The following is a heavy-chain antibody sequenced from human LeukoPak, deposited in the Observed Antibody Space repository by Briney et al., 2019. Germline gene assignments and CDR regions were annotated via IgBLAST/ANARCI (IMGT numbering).Heavy chain of an antibody. V-gene: IGHV5-51*01. Sequence: GESLKISCKGSGYTFTSYWIGWVRQMPGKGLEWMGIIHPGDSDTRYSPSFQGQVTISADKSISTAYLQWSSLKASDTAMYYCARHVAGIQLGRLGIYYFDCWGQGTLVTVSS. D-gene: IGHD5-18*01. CDR3: ARHVAGIQLGRLGIYYFDC. CDR2: IHPGDSDT. CDR1: GYTFTSYW. J-gene: IGHJ4*02.